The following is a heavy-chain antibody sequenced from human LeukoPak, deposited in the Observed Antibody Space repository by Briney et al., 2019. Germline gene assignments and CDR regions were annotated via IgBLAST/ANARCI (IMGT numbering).Heavy chain of an antibody. CDR1: GGSISTYY. V-gene: IGHV4-59*12. CDR2: IYYSGST. J-gene: IGHJ4*02. Sequence: PSETLSLTCSVSGGSISTYYWSWIRQPPGKGLEWIGYIYYSGSTNYNPSLKSRVTISVDTPKNQFSLKLSSVTAADTAVYYCASGGTYYDFWSAVLGGYFDYWGQGTLVTVSS. CDR3: ASGGTYYDFWSAVLGGYFDY. D-gene: IGHD3-3*01.